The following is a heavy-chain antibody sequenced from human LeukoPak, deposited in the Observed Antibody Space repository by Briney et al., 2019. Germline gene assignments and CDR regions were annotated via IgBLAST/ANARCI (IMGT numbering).Heavy chain of an antibody. Sequence: SETLSLTCTVSGGSISSYYWSWIRQPPGKGLEWIGYIYYSGSTYYKPSLKSRVTISRDTSKNQFSLNLYSVTAADTAVYYCARDQEGYNFIDYWGQGTLVTVSS. CDR2: IYYSGST. J-gene: IGHJ4*02. CDR1: GGSISSYY. CDR3: ARDQEGYNFIDY. D-gene: IGHD5-24*01. V-gene: IGHV4-4*08.